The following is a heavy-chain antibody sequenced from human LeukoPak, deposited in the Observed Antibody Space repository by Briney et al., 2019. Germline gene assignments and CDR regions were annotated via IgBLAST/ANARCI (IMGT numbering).Heavy chain of an antibody. D-gene: IGHD6-13*01. V-gene: IGHV3-73*01. CDR2: IRSKANSYAT. CDR3: AKGGYSSSWLDYYYYYMDV. Sequence: AGGSLRLSCAAAGLTFSGSAMHWVRHASGKGLEWVGRIRSKANSYATAYAASVKGRFTISRDDSKNMAYLQMNSLKTEDTAVYYCAKGGYSSSWLDYYYYYMDVWGKGTTVTVSS. J-gene: IGHJ6*03. CDR1: GLTFSGSA.